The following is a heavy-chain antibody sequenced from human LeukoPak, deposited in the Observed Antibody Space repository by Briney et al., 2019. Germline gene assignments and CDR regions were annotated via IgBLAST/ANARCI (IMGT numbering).Heavy chain of an antibody. J-gene: IGHJ4*02. CDR1: GFTFSSYG. Sequence: PGGSLRLSCAASGFTFSSYGMHWVRQAPGKGLEWVAVIRYDGSNKYYADSVKGRFTISRDNSKNTLYLQMNSLRAEDTAVYYCAKDANSGYDYVGVLDYWGQGTLVTVSS. V-gene: IGHV3-30*02. CDR3: AKDANSGYDYVGVLDY. D-gene: IGHD5-12*01. CDR2: IRYDGSNK.